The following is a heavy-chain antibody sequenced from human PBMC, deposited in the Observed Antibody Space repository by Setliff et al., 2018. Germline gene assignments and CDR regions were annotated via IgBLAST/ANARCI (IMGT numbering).Heavy chain of an antibody. V-gene: IGHV4-39*07. D-gene: IGHD4-17*01. J-gene: IGHJ4*02. Sequence: SETLSLTCTVSGGSISSSSYYWGWIRQPPGKGLEWIGSMYYSGSTYYNPSLRSRVTISLDTSKNQFSPKLTSVTAADTAVYYCAGGRRYDYGWDFDYWGQGTLVTVSS. CDR3: AGGRRYDYGWDFDY. CDR1: GGSISSSSYY. CDR2: MYYSGST.